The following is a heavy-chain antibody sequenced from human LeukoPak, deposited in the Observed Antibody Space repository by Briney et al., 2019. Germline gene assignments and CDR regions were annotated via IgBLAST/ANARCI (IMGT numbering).Heavy chain of an antibody. CDR1: GFTFSSYA. CDR2: ISGSGGST. CDR3: AFYDSSGYYFVY. Sequence: GGSLRLSCAASGFTFSSYAMSWVRQAPGKGLEWVSAISGSGGSTFYADSVKGRFTISRDNSKNTLYLQMNSLRAEDTAVYYCAFYDSSGYYFVYWGQGTLVTVSS. J-gene: IGHJ4*02. D-gene: IGHD3-22*01. V-gene: IGHV3-23*01.